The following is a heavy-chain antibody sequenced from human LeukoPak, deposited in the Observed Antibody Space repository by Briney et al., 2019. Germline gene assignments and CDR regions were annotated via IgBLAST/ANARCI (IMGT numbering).Heavy chain of an antibody. CDR2: IYYSGGT. Sequence: SETLSLTCTVSGGSISSYYWSWIRQPPGKGLEWIGYIYYSGGTNYNPSLKSRVTISVDTSKNQFSLKLSSVTAADTAVYYCARTDGSPYCSGGSCYSAEFDYWGQGTLVTVSS. CDR3: ARTDGSPYCSGGSCYSAEFDY. D-gene: IGHD2-15*01. V-gene: IGHV4-59*01. CDR1: GGSISSYY. J-gene: IGHJ4*02.